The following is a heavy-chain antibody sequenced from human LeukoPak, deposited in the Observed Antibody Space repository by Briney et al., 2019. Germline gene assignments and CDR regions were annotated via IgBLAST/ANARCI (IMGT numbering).Heavy chain of an antibody. V-gene: IGHV4-30-4*01. CDR3: ARDSQTPPYYYYYYIDV. Sequence: SETLSLTCTVSGGSISSGDYYWSWIRQPPGKGLEWIGYIYYSGSTYYNPSLKSRVTISVDTSKNQFSLKLSSVTAADTAVYYCARDSQTPPYYYYYYIDVWGKGTTVTVSS. CDR2: IYYSGST. CDR1: GGSISSGDYY. J-gene: IGHJ6*03.